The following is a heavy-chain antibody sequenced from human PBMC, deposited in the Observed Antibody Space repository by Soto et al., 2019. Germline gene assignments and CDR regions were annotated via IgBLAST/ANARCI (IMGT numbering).Heavy chain of an antibody. CDR1: GFTFSSYW. D-gene: IGHD6-6*01. CDR3: ARYSSSSGWLDP. V-gene: IGHV3-7*01. CDR2: IKPDGSEK. Sequence: EEQLVESGGGLVQPGGSLRLSFAASGFTFSSYWMSWVRQAPGKGLEGVANIKPDGSEKYYLDSVKGRFTISRDNAKNSLYLQMDSLRADDTAVYHCARYSSSSGWLDPWGQGTLVTVSS. J-gene: IGHJ5*02.